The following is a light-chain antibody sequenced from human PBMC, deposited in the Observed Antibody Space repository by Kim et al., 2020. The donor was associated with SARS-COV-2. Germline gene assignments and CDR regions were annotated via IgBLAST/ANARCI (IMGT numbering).Light chain of an antibody. Sequence: GQRVTIASSGSSPKIGSIAVSWYRQLPGTAPKLVVYSNDQRPSGVPDRFSGSRSGTSASLAISGLQSEDEADYYCAAWDDSLYGRRFGGGTKVTVL. CDR2: SND. V-gene: IGLV1-44*01. CDR1: SPKIGSIA. J-gene: IGLJ3*02. CDR3: AAWDDSLYGRR.